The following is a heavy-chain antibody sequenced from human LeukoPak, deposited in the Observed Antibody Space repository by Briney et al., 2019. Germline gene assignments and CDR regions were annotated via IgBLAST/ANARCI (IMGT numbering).Heavy chain of an antibody. CDR2: ISSSGSTI. CDR1: GFTFSGYE. CDR3: ARDAWFDP. V-gene: IGHV3-48*03. J-gene: IGHJ5*02. Sequence: PGGSLRLSCAASGFTFSGYEMNWVRQAPGKGPEWVSYISSSGSTIYYADSVKGRFTISRDNAKNSLYLQMSSLSAEDAAVYYCARDAWFDPWGQGTLVTVSS.